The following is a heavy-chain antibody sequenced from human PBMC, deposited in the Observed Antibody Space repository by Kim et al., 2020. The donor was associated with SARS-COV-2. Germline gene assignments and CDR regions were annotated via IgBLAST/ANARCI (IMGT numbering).Heavy chain of an antibody. CDR3: ARVRARGSVGATNFDY. J-gene: IGHJ4*02. CDR2: INPNSGGT. D-gene: IGHD1-26*01. V-gene: IGHV1-2*06. Sequence: ASVKVSCKASGYTFTGYYMHWVRQAPGQGLEWMGRINPNSGGTNYAQKFQGRVTMTRDTSISTAYMELSRLRSDDTAVYYCARVRARGSVGATNFDYWGQGTLVTVSS. CDR1: GYTFTGYY.